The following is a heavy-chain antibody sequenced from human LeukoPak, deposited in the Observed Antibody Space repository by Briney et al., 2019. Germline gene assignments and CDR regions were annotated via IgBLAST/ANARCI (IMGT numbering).Heavy chain of an antibody. CDR1: GLTFSTYE. CDR3: ARVSGWFDP. J-gene: IGHJ5*02. CDR2: ISSSGSTI. V-gene: IGHV3-48*03. Sequence: GGSLRLSCAASGLTFSTYEMNWVRQAPGKGLEWVSYISSSGSTIYYADSVKGRFTVSRDNAKNSLYLQMNSLRAEDTAVYYCARVSGWFDPWGQGTLVTVSS. D-gene: IGHD1-14*01.